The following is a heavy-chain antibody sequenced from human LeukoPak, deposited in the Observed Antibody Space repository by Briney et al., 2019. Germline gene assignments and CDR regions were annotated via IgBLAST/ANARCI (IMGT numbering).Heavy chain of an antibody. CDR2: MNPNSGNT. CDR3: ARARIFGVVTTYYYMDV. CDR1: GGTFTSYD. J-gene: IGHJ6*03. V-gene: IGHV1-8*03. Sequence: ASVKVSCKASGGTFTSYDINWVRQATGQGLEWIGWMNPNSGNTGYAQKFQGRVTITRNTSISTAYMELSSLRSEDTAVYYCARARIFGVVTTYYYMDVWGKGTTATVSS. D-gene: IGHD3-3*01.